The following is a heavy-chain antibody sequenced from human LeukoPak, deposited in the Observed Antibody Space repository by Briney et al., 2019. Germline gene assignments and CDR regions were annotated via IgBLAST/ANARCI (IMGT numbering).Heavy chain of an antibody. Sequence: GGSLRLSCAASGFTFSSYSMNWVRQAPGKGLEWVSFISSSSSYIYYADSLKGRFTISRDNAKNSLYLQMNSLRAEDTAVYYCARARGITAAGHDGGSYYYYMDVWGKGTTVTVSS. CDR2: ISSSSSYI. V-gene: IGHV3-21*01. CDR1: GFTFSSYS. CDR3: ARARGITAAGHDGGSYYYYMDV. D-gene: IGHD6-13*01. J-gene: IGHJ6*03.